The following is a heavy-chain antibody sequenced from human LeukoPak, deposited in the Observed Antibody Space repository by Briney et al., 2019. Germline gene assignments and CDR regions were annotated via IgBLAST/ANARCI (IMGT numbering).Heavy chain of an antibody. D-gene: IGHD4-17*01. CDR1: GFIFSNAW. CDR2: IKSKTDGGTT. V-gene: IGHV3-15*01. J-gene: IGHJ4*02. Sequence: GGSLRLSCAASGFIFSNAWMSWVRQVSGKGLEWVGHIKSKTDGGTTDYAAPVKGRFTISRDDSKNMLYLQMNSLKTEDTAVYYCTTHHWNGDYGFDYWGQGTLVTVSS. CDR3: TTHHWNGDYGFDY.